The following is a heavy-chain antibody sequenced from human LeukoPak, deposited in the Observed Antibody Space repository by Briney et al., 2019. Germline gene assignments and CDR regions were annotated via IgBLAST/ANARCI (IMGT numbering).Heavy chain of an antibody. CDR3: TKALFGSGWYDH. Sequence: GGSLRLSCAASGFTFTSYAMSWVRQAPGKGLEWVSGISGGGGSTYYADSVKGRFTVSRDNSKNILYLQMNSLRVEDTAVYYCTKALFGSGWYDHWGQGTLVTVSS. D-gene: IGHD6-19*01. CDR1: GFTFTSYA. V-gene: IGHV3-23*01. CDR2: ISGGGGST. J-gene: IGHJ5*02.